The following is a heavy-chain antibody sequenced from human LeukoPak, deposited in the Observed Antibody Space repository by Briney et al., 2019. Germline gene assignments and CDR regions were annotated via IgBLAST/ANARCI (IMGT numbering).Heavy chain of an antibody. J-gene: IGHJ4*02. CDR1: GYTFTSYD. CDR3: ARFEREQNFDY. Sequence: AASVKVSCEASGYTFTSYDINWVRQATGQGLEWMGWINPNSGGTNYAQKFQGRVTMTRDTPISTAYMELSRLRSDDTAVYYCARFEREQNFDYWGQGTLVTVSS. CDR2: INPNSGGT. V-gene: IGHV1-2*02. D-gene: IGHD1-26*01.